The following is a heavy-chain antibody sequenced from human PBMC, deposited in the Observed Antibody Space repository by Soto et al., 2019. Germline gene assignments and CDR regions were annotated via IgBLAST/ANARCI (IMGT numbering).Heavy chain of an antibody. D-gene: IGHD2-2*01. CDR2: VIPIFGTA. CDR1: GGTFSSYA. Sequence: QVQLVQSGAEVKKPGSSVKVSCKSSGGTFSSYAISWVRQAPGQELEWMGGVIPIFGTANYAQKFQGRVTITADEYMRTAYMELSSLRSEDTAVYYCARAADIVVGAAAMGYYYYGMDVWGQGTTVTV. CDR3: ARAADIVVGAAAMGYYYYGMDV. J-gene: IGHJ6*02. V-gene: IGHV1-69*01.